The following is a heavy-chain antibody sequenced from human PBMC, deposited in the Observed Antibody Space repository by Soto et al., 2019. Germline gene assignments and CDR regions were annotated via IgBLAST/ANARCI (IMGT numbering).Heavy chain of an antibody. CDR3: AREEVLGYYASSGYNYYHGMDV. J-gene: IGHJ6*02. V-gene: IGHV1-46*01. Sequence: QVQLVQSGAEVKKPGASVKVSCKASGYTFTSYDMHWVRQAPGHGLEWMGIMKPRGGSTSTAHKFQGRDTMTSDTTTSTVYMELSSLRSEDTAVYYCAREEVLGYYASSGYNYYHGMDVWGQGTTVTVSS. CDR2: MKPRGGST. CDR1: GYTFTSYD. D-gene: IGHD3-22*01.